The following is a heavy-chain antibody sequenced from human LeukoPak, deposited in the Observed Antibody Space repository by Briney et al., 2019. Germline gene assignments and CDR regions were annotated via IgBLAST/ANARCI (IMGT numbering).Heavy chain of an antibody. CDR2: IYYSGST. CDR3: ALSELDAFDI. CDR1: GGSISSYY. Sequence: PSETLSHTCTCSGGSISSYYWSWIRQPPGKGLEWIGYIYYSGSTNYNPSLTSRVTIPVDTSKNQFSLKLSSVTAADTAVYYCALSELDAFDIWGQGTMVTVSS. D-gene: IGHD1-26*01. V-gene: IGHV4-59*08. J-gene: IGHJ3*02.